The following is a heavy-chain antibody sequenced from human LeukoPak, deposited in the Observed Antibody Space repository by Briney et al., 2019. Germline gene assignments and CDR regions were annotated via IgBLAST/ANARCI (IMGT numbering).Heavy chain of an antibody. J-gene: IGHJ4*02. Sequence: GGSLRLSCAASGFTFSSYEMNWVRQAPGKGLEWVSYISSSGSTIYYADSVKGRFTISRDNAKNSLYLQMNCLRAEDTAVYYCAREFSLLRYFDWLPYGYYFDYWGQGTLVTVSS. CDR2: ISSSGSTI. D-gene: IGHD3-9*01. CDR1: GFTFSSYE. CDR3: AREFSLLRYFDWLPYGYYFDY. V-gene: IGHV3-48*03.